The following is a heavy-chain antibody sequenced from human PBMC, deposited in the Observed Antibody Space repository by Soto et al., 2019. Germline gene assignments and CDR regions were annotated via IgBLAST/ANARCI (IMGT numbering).Heavy chain of an antibody. V-gene: IGHV3-23*01. D-gene: IGHD3-16*01. J-gene: IGHJ4*02. CDR2: ISGDSGAI. Sequence: EVQLLESGGGLVQPGGSLRLSCAASVFTFSTSSMSWVRQAPGKGLEWVSAISGDSGAIYYADSVKGRFTISRDNSRDTLYLQMNSLRAEDTALYFCARGGRFTFGFDYWGQGTLISVSS. CDR1: VFTFSTSS. CDR3: ARGGRFTFGFDY.